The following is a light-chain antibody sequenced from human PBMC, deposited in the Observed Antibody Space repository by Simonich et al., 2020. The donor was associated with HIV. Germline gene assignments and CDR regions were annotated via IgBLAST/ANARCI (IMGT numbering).Light chain of an antibody. Sequence: DIQMTQSPSSVSASVGDRVTITCRASQGISNWLAWYQPKPGKAPKLLIYAASSLKSGVPSRCSGSGSGTDFTLTISSLQPDDLATYYCQQYNSYSPWMFGQGTKVEIK. CDR3: QQYNSYSPWM. CDR1: QGISNW. V-gene: IGKV1D-16*01. CDR2: AAS. J-gene: IGKJ1*01.